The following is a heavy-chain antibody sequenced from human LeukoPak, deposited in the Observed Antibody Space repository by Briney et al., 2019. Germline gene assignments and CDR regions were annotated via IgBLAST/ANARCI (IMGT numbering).Heavy chain of an antibody. D-gene: IGHD3-3*01. J-gene: IGHJ3*02. CDR3: ARVLNYDFWSGPSGFDI. V-gene: IGHV3-7*01. CDR1: GFAFSSYW. CDR2: IKQDGSEK. Sequence: GSLRLSCAASGFAFSSYWMSWVRQAPGKGLEWVANIKQDGSEKYYVDSVKGRFTISRDNAKNSLYLQMHSLRAEDTAVYYCARVLNYDFWSGPSGFDIWGQGTMVTVSS.